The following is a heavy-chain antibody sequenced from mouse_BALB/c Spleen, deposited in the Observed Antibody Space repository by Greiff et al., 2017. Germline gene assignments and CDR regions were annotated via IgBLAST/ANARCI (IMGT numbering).Heavy chain of an antibody. CDR1: GFSLTGYG. CDR2: IWGDGST. V-gene: IGHV2-6-7*01. Sequence: VQLKESGPGLVAPSQSLSITCTVSGFSLTGYGVNWVRQPPGKGLEWLGMIWGDGSTDYNSALKSRLSISKDNSKSQVFLKMNSLQTDDTARYYCARGLYYGSSYWYFDVWGAGTTVTVSS. D-gene: IGHD1-1*01. CDR3: ARGLYYGSSYWYFDV. J-gene: IGHJ1*01.